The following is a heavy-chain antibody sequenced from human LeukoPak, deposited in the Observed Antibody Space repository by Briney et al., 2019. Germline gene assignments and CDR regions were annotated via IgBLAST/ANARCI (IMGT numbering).Heavy chain of an antibody. CDR2: ISYDGSNK. Sequence: GRSLRLSCAASGFTFSSYGIYWVGQGPGKGLEWVAVISYDGSNKYYADSVKGRFTISRDNSKNTLYLQMNSLRAEDTAVYYCVWVRGYWGQGTLVTVSS. CDR1: GFTFSSYG. CDR3: VWVRGY. D-gene: IGHD3-10*01. V-gene: IGHV3-30*03. J-gene: IGHJ4*02.